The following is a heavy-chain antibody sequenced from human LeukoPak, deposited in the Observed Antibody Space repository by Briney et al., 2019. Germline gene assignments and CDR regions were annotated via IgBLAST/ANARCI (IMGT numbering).Heavy chain of an antibody. V-gene: IGHV3-30*02. CDR2: IRDDGSNK. CDR1: GFTFSSYA. J-gene: IGHJ3*02. CDR3: AREGYYDSSGHGDAFDI. D-gene: IGHD3-22*01. Sequence: GGSLRLSCAASGFTFSSYAMSWVRQAPGKGLEWVAFIRDDGSNKFYADSVKGRFTISRDNSKNTLYLQMNSLRAEDTAVYYCAREGYYDSSGHGDAFDIWGQGTMVTVSS.